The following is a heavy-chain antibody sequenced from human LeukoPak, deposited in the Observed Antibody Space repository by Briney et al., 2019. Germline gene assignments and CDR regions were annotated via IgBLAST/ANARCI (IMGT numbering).Heavy chain of an antibody. CDR3: ARDRYGGNLDAFDI. V-gene: IGHV7-4-1*02. Sequence: ASVKVSCKASGYTFTSYAMNWVRQAPGQGLEWMGWINTNTGNPTYAQGFTGRFVFSLDTSVSTAYLQISSLKAEDTVVYYCARDRYGGNLDAFDIWGQGTMVTVSS. D-gene: IGHD4-23*01. CDR1: GYTFTSYA. J-gene: IGHJ3*02. CDR2: INTNTGNP.